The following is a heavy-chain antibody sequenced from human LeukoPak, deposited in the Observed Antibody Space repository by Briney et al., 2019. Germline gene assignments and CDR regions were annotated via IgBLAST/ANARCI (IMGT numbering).Heavy chain of an antibody. CDR2: ISAYNGNT. CDR1: GYTFTGYG. D-gene: IGHD2-21*02. V-gene: IGHV1-18*01. Sequence: ASVKVSCKASGYTFTGYGISWVRQAPGQGLEWMGWISAYNGNTNYAQKLQGRVTMTTNTSTSTAYMELRSLRSDDTAVYYCAKDLGWVTTTAFDIWGQGTMVTVSS. J-gene: IGHJ3*02. CDR3: AKDLGWVTTTAFDI.